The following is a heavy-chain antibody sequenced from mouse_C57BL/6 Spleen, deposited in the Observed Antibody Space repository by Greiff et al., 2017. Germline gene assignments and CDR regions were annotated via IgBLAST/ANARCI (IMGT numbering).Heavy chain of an antibody. Sequence: EVQLVESGGDLVKPGGSLKLSCAASGFTFSSYGMSWVRQTPDKRLEWVATISSGGSYTYYPDSVKGRFTISRDNAKNTLYLHMSSLKSEDTAMYYGARDDGRGYWGQGTTLTVSS. D-gene: IGHD2-3*01. CDR3: ARDDGRGY. CDR2: ISSGGSYT. CDR1: GFTFSSYG. V-gene: IGHV5-6*01. J-gene: IGHJ2*01.